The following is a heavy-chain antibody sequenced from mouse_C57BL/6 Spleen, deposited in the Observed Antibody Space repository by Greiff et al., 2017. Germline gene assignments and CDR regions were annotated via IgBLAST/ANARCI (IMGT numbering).Heavy chain of an antibody. Sequence: EVQRVESGPGLVKPSQSLSLTCSVTGYSITSGYYWNWIRQFPGNKLEWMGYISYDGSNNYNPSLKNRISITRDTSKNQFFLKLNSVTTEDTATYYCARGGGSPWFAYWGQGTLVTVSA. V-gene: IGHV3-6*01. CDR3: ARGGGSPWFAY. J-gene: IGHJ3*01. CDR2: ISYDGSN. CDR1: GYSITSGYY.